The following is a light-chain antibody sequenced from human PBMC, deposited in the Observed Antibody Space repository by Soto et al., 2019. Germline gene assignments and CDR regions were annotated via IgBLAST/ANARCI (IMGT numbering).Light chain of an antibody. CDR2: EVS. CDR1: SSDVGGYNY. V-gene: IGLV2-14*01. Sequence: QSALTQPASVSGSPGQSITLSCTGTSSDVGGYNYVSWYQQHPGKAPKLIIYEVSNRPSGVSNRFSGSKSGNTASLTISGLQAEDEADYYCSSYARSSTWVFGGGTQLTVL. J-gene: IGLJ3*02. CDR3: SSYARSSTWV.